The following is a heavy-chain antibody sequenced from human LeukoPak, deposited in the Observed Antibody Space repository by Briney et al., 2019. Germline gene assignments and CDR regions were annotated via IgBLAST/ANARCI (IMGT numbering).Heavy chain of an antibody. CDR1: GGSISSSSYY. D-gene: IGHD5-12*01. V-gene: IGHV4-39*01. CDR2: IYYSGST. J-gene: IGHJ4*02. Sequence: SETLSLTCTVSGGSISSSSYYWGWIRQPPGKGLEWIGSIYYSGSTYYNPSLKCRVTISVDTSKNQFSLKLSFVTAADTAVYYCARLDGGYGISDYWGQGTLVTVSS. CDR3: ARLDGGYGISDY.